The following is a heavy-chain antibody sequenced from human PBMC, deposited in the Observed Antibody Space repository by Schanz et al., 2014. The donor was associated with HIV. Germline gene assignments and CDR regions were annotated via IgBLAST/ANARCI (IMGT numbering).Heavy chain of an antibody. V-gene: IGHV3-21*04. D-gene: IGHD3-10*01. CDR1: GFTFSKYS. J-gene: IGHJ6*02. CDR3: AKCTTMVRGTGMDV. Sequence: EVHLVESGGGLVTPGGSLRLSCAASGFTFSKYSMNWVRQTPGEGLEWVASITSSGSYIYYADSVKGRFTMSRDNSKNTLNLQMHSLRVEDTAVYYCAKCTTMVRGTGMDVWGQGTTVTVSS. CDR2: ITSSGSYI.